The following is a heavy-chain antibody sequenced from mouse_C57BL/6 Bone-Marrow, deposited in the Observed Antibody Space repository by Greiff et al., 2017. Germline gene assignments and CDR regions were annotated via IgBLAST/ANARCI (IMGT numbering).Heavy chain of an antibody. CDR1: GYTFTDYY. V-gene: IGHV1-26*01. CDR2: INPNNGGT. Sequence: VQLQQSGPELVKPGASVKISCKASGYTFTDYYMNWVKQSHGKSLEWIGDINPNNGGTSYNQKFKGKATLTVDKSSSTAYMELRSLTSEVSAVYYCAIRFYAMDYWGQGTSVTVSS. CDR3: AIRFYAMDY. J-gene: IGHJ4*01.